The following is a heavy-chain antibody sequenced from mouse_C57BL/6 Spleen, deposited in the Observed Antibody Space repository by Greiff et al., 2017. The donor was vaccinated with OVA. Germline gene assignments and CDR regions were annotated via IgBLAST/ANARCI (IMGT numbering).Heavy chain of an antibody. CDR2: INPSNGGT. CDR1: GYTFTSYW. CDR3: ARTYYSNYEGYYYARDY. V-gene: IGHV1-53*01. D-gene: IGHD2-5*01. Sequence: QVQLQQPGTELVKPGASVKLSCKASGYTFTSYWMHWVKQRPGQGLEWIGNINPSNGGTNYNEKFKSKATLTVDKSSSTAYMQLSSLTSEDSAVYYGARTYYSNYEGYYYARDYWGQGTSVTVSS. J-gene: IGHJ4*01.